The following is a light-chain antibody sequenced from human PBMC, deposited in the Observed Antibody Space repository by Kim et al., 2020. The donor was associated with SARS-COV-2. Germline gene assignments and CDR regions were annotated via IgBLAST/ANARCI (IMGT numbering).Light chain of an antibody. CDR2: LNSDGSH. V-gene: IGLV4-69*01. CDR3: QTWGSGNWV. Sequence: ASVKLTCTLSSGHTTDAIAWHQQQPEKGPRYLMRLNSDGSHTKGDGIPDRFSGSSSGAERHLTISSLQSEDEADYYCQTWGSGNWVFGGGTQLTVL. CDR1: SGHTTDA. J-gene: IGLJ3*02.